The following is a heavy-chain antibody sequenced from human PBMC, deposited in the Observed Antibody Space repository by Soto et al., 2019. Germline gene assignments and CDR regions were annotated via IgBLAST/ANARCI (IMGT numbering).Heavy chain of an antibody. CDR1: GYTFTSYG. CDR3: ARDLESPAVAGLAWFAP. CDR2: ISAYNGNT. V-gene: IGHV1-18*04. D-gene: IGHD6-13*01. Sequence: QVQLVQSGAEVKKPGASVRVSCKASGYTFTSYGISWVRQAPGQGLEWMGWISAYNGNTNYAQKLQGRVTMTTDTSTSTSYQELRSLRSEGTAVYYCARDLESPAVAGLAWFAPWGQGTLVTVSS. J-gene: IGHJ5*02.